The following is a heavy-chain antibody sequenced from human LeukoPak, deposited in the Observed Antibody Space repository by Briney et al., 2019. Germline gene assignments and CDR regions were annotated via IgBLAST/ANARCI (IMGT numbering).Heavy chain of an antibody. V-gene: IGHV1-2*02. CDR3: ATDPPHCSGGSCYWDY. J-gene: IGHJ4*02. D-gene: IGHD2-15*01. CDR2: INPNSGGT. CDR1: GYTFTGYY. Sequence: ASVKVSCKASGYTFTGYYMHWVRQAPGQGLEWMGWINPNSGGTNYAQKFQGRVTMTRDTSISTAYMELSRLRSDDTAVYYCATDPPHCSGGSCYWDYWGQGTLVTVSS.